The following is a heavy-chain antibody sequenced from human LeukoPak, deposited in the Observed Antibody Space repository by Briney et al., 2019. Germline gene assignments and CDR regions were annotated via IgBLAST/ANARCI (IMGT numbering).Heavy chain of an antibody. CDR3: ARGMRDYVWGSYRYSTPFDY. J-gene: IGHJ4*02. CDR2: IFYNGGA. CDR1: GASISSSSYY. Sequence: SETLSLTCTVSGASISSSSYYWGWIRQPPGKGLEWIGSIFYNGGAYYNPSLKSRVTISVDTSKNQFSLRLSSVTASDTTVYYCARGMRDYVWGSYRYSTPFDYWGQGTLATVSS. D-gene: IGHD3-16*02. V-gene: IGHV4-39*01.